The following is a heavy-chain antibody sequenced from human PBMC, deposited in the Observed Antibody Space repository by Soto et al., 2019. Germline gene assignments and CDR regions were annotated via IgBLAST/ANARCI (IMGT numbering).Heavy chain of an antibody. V-gene: IGHV4-31*03. CDR2: IYYSGST. J-gene: IGHJ4*02. CDR1: GGSISSGGYY. CDR3: ERVSHTYDSSAPFDY. D-gene: IGHD3-22*01. Sequence: SETLSLTCTVSGGSISSGGYYWSWIRQHPGKGLEWIGYIYYSGSTYYNPSLKSRVTISVDTSKNQFSLKLSSVTAADTAVYYCERVSHTYDSSAPFDYWGEGTLVTVSS.